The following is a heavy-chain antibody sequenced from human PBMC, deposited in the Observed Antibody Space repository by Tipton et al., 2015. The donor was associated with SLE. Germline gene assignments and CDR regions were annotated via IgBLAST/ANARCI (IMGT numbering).Heavy chain of an antibody. CDR1: GFTFSNYG. CDR3: ARAGYYYDSSGYFLPDY. V-gene: IGHV3-33*05. Sequence: SLRLSCTASGFTFSNYGMQWVRQAPGTGLEWVALISIDGSKENYAESVKGRFTISRDNSKNTMYLQMNSLRAEDTAVYYCARAGYYYDSSGYFLPDYWGQGTLVTVSS. CDR2: ISIDGSKE. D-gene: IGHD3-22*01. J-gene: IGHJ4*02.